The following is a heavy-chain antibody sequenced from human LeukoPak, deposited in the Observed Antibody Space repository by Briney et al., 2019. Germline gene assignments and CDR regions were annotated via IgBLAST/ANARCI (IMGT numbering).Heavy chain of an antibody. CDR1: GDSVSSNSAA. J-gene: IGHJ4*02. D-gene: IGHD3-10*01. CDR3: ARVRKLLWFGDQFDY. CDR2: TYYRSKWYN. Sequence: SQTLSLTCALSGDSVSSNSAAWNWIRQSPSRGLEWLGRTYYRSKWYNDYAVSVKSRITINPDTSKNQFSLQLNSVTPEDTAVYYCARVRKLLWFGDQFDYWGQGTLVTVSS. V-gene: IGHV6-1*01.